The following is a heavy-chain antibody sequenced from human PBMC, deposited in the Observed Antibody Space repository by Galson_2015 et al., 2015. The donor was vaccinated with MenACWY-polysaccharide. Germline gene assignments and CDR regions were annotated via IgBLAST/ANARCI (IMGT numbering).Heavy chain of an antibody. CDR2: IIPIFGTA. V-gene: IGHV1-69*01. J-gene: IGHJ6*03. D-gene: IGHD6-6*01. Sequence: SCKASGGTFSSYAISWVRQAPGQGLEWMGGIIPIFGTANYAQKFQGRVTITADESTSTAYMELSSLRSEDTAVYYCARGDLRIAARGYYYYYMDVWGKGTTVTVSS. CDR3: ARGDLRIAARGYYYYYMDV. CDR1: GGTFSSYA.